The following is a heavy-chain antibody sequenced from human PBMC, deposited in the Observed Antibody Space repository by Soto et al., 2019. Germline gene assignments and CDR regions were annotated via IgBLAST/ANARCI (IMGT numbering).Heavy chain of an antibody. CDR3: AREREYAFGI. CDR2: IYRGGRT. CDR1: GFSVSSNY. Sequence: EVQLVESGGGLVQPGGSLRLSCAASGFSVSSNYMTWVRQAPGKGLEWVSDIYRGGRTFYADSVKGRFTISRDNSKNTLYLQMNSLRAEDTAVYYCAREREYAFGIWGQGTMVTVSS. D-gene: IGHD3-10*01. V-gene: IGHV3-66*01. J-gene: IGHJ3*02.